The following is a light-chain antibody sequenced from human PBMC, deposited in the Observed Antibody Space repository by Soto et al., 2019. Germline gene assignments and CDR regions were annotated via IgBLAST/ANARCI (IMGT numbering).Light chain of an antibody. V-gene: IGKV1-9*01. Sequence: IQLTQSASFLSPSIGESVTMTCRASQVISTSLAWYQVKPGKAPKLMIYAASTLESGVPSRFSATVSGTEFSLTITSLQPEDFATYYCQQLFDSPITFGQGTRLEIK. CDR2: AAS. CDR1: QVISTS. J-gene: IGKJ5*01. CDR3: QQLFDSPIT.